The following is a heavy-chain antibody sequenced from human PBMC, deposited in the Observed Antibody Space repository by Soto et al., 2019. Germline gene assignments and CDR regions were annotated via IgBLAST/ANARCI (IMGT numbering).Heavy chain of an antibody. CDR3: ARDSTAARPYYYYGMDV. Sequence: GASVKVSCKASGGTFSSYAISWARQAPGQGLEWMGGIIPIFGTANYAQKFQGRVTITADESTSTAYMELSSLRSEDTAVYYCARDSTAARPYYYYGMDVWGQGTTVTVSS. CDR1: GGTFSSYA. J-gene: IGHJ6*02. D-gene: IGHD6-6*01. V-gene: IGHV1-69*13. CDR2: IIPIFGTA.